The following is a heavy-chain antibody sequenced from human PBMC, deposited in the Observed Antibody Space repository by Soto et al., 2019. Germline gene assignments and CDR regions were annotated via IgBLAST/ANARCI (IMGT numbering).Heavy chain of an antibody. CDR1: GGSFSGYY. V-gene: IGHV4-34*01. CDR3: ARHMIVVVIRAFDI. J-gene: IGHJ3*02. D-gene: IGHD3-22*01. Sequence: PSETLSLTCAVYGGSFSGYYWSWIRQPPGKGLEWIGEINHSGSTNYNPSLKSRVTISVDTSKNQFSLKLSSVTAADTAVYYCARHMIVVVIRAFDIWGQGTMVTVSS. CDR2: INHSGST.